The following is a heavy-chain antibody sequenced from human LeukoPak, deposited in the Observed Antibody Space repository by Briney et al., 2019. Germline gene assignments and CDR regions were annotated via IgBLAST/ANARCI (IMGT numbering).Heavy chain of an antibody. D-gene: IGHD2-2*01. J-gene: IGHJ4*02. CDR1: GGSFSGYY. CDR2: INHSGST. CDR3: ARRRRYCSSTSCYAHAFDY. V-gene: IGHV4-34*01. Sequence: PSETLSLTCAVCGGSFSGYYWSWIRKPPGKGLEWIGEINHSGSTNYNPSLKSRVTISVDTSKNQFSLKLSSVTAADTAVYYCARRRRYCSSTSCYAHAFDYWGQGTLVTVSS.